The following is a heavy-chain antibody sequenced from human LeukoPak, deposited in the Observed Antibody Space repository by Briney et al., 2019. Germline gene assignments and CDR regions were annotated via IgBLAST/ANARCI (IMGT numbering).Heavy chain of an antibody. D-gene: IGHD3-16*01. Sequence: SETLSLTCTVSGGSISRYYWSWIRQPPGKGLEWIGYIYYSGTTNYNPSLKSRVTISVDTSKNQFSLSLSSVTAADTALYYCARVGGTGDFDYWGQGTLVTVSS. J-gene: IGHJ4*02. V-gene: IGHV4-59*01. CDR1: GGSISRYY. CDR3: ARVGGTGDFDY. CDR2: IYYSGTT.